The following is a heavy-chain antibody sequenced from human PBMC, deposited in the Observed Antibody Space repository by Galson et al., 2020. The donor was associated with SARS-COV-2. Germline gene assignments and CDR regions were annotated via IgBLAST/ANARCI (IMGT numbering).Heavy chain of an antibody. D-gene: IGHD3-16*01. V-gene: IGHV4-38-2*02. Sequence: SETLSLTCTVSGYSISTGYYWGWIRQPPGKGLEWIGSIYHSGDTYFSPSLKSRVTISVDTSKNQFSLKLTSVTAADMAVYYCARGGGDGGTGFDYWGQGMLVTVSS. CDR1: GYSISTGYY. J-gene: IGHJ4*02. CDR3: ARGGGDGGTGFDY. CDR2: IYHSGDT.